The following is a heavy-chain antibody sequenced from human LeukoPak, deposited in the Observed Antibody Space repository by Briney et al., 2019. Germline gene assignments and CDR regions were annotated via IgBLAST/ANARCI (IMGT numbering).Heavy chain of an antibody. D-gene: IGHD3-22*01. CDR2: IYYSGST. CDR3: AREDYYDSSGYYTDAFDI. J-gene: IGHJ3*02. V-gene: IGHV4-59*01. CDR1: GASFRDYY. Sequence: PSETLSLTCAVYGASFRDYYWTWIRQPPGKGLEWIGYIYYSGSTNYNPSLKSRVTISVDTSKNQFSLKLSSVTAADTAVYYCAREDYYDSSGYYTDAFDIWGQGTMVTVSS.